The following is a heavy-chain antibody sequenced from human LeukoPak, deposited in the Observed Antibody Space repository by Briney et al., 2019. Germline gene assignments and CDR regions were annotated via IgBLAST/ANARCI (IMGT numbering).Heavy chain of an antibody. CDR3: VKGRYGTGWDF. J-gene: IGHJ4*02. CDR1: GFSFSTHN. D-gene: IGHD3-10*01. Sequence: GGSLRLSCSASGFSFSTHNMHWVRQAPGKGLEFVSGITSAGENTDYLDFVKGRFTITRDNSKNTLYLHMTSLRPEDTAVYFCVKGRYGTGWDFWGPGTLVIVSS. V-gene: IGHV3-64D*06. CDR2: ITSAGENT.